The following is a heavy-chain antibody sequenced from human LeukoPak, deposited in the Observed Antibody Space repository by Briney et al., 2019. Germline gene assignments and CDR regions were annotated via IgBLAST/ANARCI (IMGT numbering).Heavy chain of an antibody. D-gene: IGHD6-13*01. CDR2: TYYRSKWYN. CDR3: ARDPNLAAAGTGWYFDL. J-gene: IGHJ2*01. Sequence: SLTLSLTCAISGDSVSSNSAAWNWIRQSPSRGLEWLGRTYYRSKWYNDYAVSVKSRITFNPDTSKNQFSLQLNSVTPEDTAVYYCARDPNLAAAGTGWYFDLWGRGTLVTVSS. CDR1: GDSVSSNSAA. V-gene: IGHV6-1*01.